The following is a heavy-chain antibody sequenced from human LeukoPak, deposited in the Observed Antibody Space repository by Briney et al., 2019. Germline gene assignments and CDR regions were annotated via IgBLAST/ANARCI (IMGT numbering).Heavy chain of an antibody. CDR1: GFIFSSYG. V-gene: IGHV3-30*02. CDR3: AKDPGWYSYGVACYFDY. Sequence: GGSVRLSCAAWGFIFSSYGVQGVRQARGKGREGVAFIWYCGSNKYYADCVKALFNISRDNSKNTLYLQMNSLTAEDTAVYYCAKDPGWYSYGVACYFDYWGQGTLVTVSS. D-gene: IGHD6-19*01. J-gene: IGHJ4*02. CDR2: IWYCGSNK.